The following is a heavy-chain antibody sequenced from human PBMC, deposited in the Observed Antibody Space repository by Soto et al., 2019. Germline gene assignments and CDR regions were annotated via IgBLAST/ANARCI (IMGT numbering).Heavy chain of an antibody. V-gene: IGHV4-59*08. CDR2: IYYMGRT. J-gene: IGHJ4*02. D-gene: IGHD5-18*01. CDR1: SISTYY. CDR3: ARLSLIQLEYYFVY. Sequence: SETLSLTCTVDSISTYYWNWIRQSPGKGLEWIGYIYYMGRTNYNPSLKSRVTISVDTSKNQFSLKLSSVTAADTAVYYCARLSLIQLEYYFVYWCQGTLVSVFS.